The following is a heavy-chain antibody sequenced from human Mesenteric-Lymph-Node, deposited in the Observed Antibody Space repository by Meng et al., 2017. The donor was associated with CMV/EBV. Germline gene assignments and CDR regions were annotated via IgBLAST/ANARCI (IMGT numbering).Heavy chain of an antibody. J-gene: IGHJ4*02. Sequence: ASVKVSCKASGYTFTGYYMHWVRQAPGQGLEWMGWINPNSDKTNYAQKFQGRVTMTRDTSISTAYMDLSRLRSDDTAVYYCARGYCTNGVCYPSDFWGQGTLVTVS. V-gene: IGHV1-2*02. CDR3: ARGYCTNGVCYPSDF. CDR2: INPNSDKT. D-gene: IGHD2-8*01. CDR1: GYTFTGYY.